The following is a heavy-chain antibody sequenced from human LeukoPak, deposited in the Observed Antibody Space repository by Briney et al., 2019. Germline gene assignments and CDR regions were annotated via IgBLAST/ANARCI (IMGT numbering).Heavy chain of an antibody. J-gene: IGHJ4*02. CDR2: IHSSGST. V-gene: IGHV4-59*01. Sequence: SETLSLTCTVSGGSIISYYWSWIRQPPGQGLEWIAFIHSSGSTGYSPSLKSRVTISVDTSKNHFSLKVTSLTPANTGVYYCARSLPGAIGAADLWGQGTLVTVSS. D-gene: IGHD1-26*01. CDR1: GGSIISYY. CDR3: ARSLPGAIGAADL.